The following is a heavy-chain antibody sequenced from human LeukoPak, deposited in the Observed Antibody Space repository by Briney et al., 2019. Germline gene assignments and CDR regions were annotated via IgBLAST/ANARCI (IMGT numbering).Heavy chain of an antibody. CDR1: GFTFSYYA. CDR3: ARGLPAYTGYDRAGY. CDR2: IAYDRSNT. J-gene: IGHJ4*02. Sequence: GGSLRLSCAASGFTFSYYAMHWVRQAPGKGLEWVALIAYDRSNTYYADSVKGRSTISRDNSKTTLYLQMNSLTPEDTAVYYCARGLPAYTGYDRAGYWGQGTLVTVSS. D-gene: IGHD5-12*01. V-gene: IGHV3-30*04.